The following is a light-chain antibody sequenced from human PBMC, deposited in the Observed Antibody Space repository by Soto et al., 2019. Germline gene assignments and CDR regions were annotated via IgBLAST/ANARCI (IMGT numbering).Light chain of an antibody. V-gene: IGKV1-27*01. CDR3: QKYYSTSWT. CDR1: QGISND. J-gene: IGKJ1*01. Sequence: DIQMTQSPSSLSASVGDRLTITCRASQGISNDLAWYQQKPGKVPKLLIYGASTLQSGVPSRFSDSGSGTDFTLTISSLQPEDVATYYCQKYYSTSWTFGQGTKVDIK. CDR2: GAS.